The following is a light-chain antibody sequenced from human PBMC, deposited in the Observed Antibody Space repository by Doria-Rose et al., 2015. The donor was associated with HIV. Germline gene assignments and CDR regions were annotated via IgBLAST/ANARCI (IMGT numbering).Light chain of an antibody. V-gene: IGKV1-27*01. CDR1: QGISTY. Sequence: PQSPSSLSASAGDRATITCRASQGISTYLAWWQQKPGKVPKLLIYTASTLQSGVPSRFSGRGSGADITLTSSSLQAEDVAYYCCQKYDSAPCTFGQGTKVEIK. J-gene: IGKJ1*01. CDR3: QKYDSAPCT. CDR2: TAS.